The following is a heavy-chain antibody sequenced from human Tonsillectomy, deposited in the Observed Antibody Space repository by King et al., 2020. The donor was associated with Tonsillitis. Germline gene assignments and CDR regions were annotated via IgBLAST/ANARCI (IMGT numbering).Heavy chain of an antibody. D-gene: IGHD3-10*01. CDR3: AKGLYYYGSGIYYRRRDAFDI. V-gene: IGHV3-30*18. Sequence: VHLVESGGGVVQPGRSLRISCAASGFTFSGFGMYWVRQAPGKGLEWVSFISFDGSNTDYADSVKGRFTISRDSSNDTLYLQMESLRAEDTAVYYCAKGLYYYGSGIYYRRRDAFDIWGQGTMVTVSS. CDR1: GFTFSGFG. J-gene: IGHJ3*02. CDR2: ISFDGSNT.